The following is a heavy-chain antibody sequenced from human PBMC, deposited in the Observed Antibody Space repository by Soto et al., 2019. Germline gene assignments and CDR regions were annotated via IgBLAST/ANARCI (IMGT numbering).Heavy chain of an antibody. CDR1: GFTFSSYS. Sequence: PGGSLRLSCAASGFTFSSYSMNWVRQAPGKGLEWVSSISSSSSYIYYADSVKGRFTISRDNAKNSLYLQMNSLRAEGTAVYYCARDRDIVVVVAATDYYYYGMDVWGQGTTVTVSS. CDR2: ISSSSSYI. CDR3: ARDRDIVVVVAATDYYYYGMDV. V-gene: IGHV3-21*01. J-gene: IGHJ6*02. D-gene: IGHD2-15*01.